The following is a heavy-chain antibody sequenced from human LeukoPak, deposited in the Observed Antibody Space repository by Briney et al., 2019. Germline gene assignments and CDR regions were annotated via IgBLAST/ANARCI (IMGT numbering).Heavy chain of an antibody. J-gene: IGHJ6*03. CDR3: AREGRVWASHYYYYYYMDV. V-gene: IGHV3-23*01. D-gene: IGHD7-27*01. Sequence: GGSLRLSCAASGFTFSSYAMSWVRQAPGKGLEWVSAISGSGGSTYYADSVKGRFTTSRDNSKNTLYLQMNSLRAEDTAVYYCAREGRVWASHYYYYYYMDVWGKGTTVTVSS. CDR1: GFTFSSYA. CDR2: ISGSGGST.